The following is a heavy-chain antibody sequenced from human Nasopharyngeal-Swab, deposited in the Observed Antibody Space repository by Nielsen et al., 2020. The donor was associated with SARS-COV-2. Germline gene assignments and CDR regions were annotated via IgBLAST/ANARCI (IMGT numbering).Heavy chain of an antibody. V-gene: IGHV3-21*01. CDR3: AKVRSWRLDAFDS. J-gene: IGHJ4*02. CDR1: GFSFSTYT. Sequence: GGSLRLSCAASGFSFSTYTMNWVRQAPGKGLEWLSSISSDSGAKYHADSVKGRFTISRDNAKNSLYLEMNSLRAEDTAVYYCAKVRSWRLDAFDSWGQGTLVTVSS. D-gene: IGHD6-13*01. CDR2: ISSDSGAK.